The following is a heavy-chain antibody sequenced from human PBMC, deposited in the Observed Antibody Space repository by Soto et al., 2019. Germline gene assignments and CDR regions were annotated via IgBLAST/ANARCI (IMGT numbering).Heavy chain of an antibody. D-gene: IGHD5-18*01. V-gene: IGHV2-5*02. Sequence: QITLKESGPTLVKPTQTLTLTCTFSGFSLRTSGLGVGWIRQPPGKALEWLALIYWDDDKRYSPSLKSRLTIPEDTSKNPVGLTITNMDPVETATYYCARGYSYGYVFDYWGQGTLVTVSS. J-gene: IGHJ4*02. CDR1: GFSLRTSGLG. CDR3: ARGYSYGYVFDY. CDR2: IYWDDDK.